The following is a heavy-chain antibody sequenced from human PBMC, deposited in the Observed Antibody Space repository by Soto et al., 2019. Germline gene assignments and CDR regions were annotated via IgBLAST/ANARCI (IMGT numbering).Heavy chain of an antibody. CDR2: IDGSGRNT. V-gene: IGHV3-23*01. CDR3: AKACGRVCSGGTGYFKAPDY. Sequence: PGGSLRLSCSASGFTFSSYAMSWVRQAPGKGLEWVSGIDGSGRNTYYADSVKGRFTISRDNSKNTLSVQMDSLRVEDTALYYCAKACGRVCSGGTGYFKAPDYCGQVNLCTGS. D-gene: IGHD2-2*01. CDR1: GFTFSSYA. J-gene: IGHJ4*02.